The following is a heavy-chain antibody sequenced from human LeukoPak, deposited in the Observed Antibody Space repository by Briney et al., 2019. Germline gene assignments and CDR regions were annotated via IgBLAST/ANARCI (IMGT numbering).Heavy chain of an antibody. Sequence: SETLSLTCTASGGSISSSSYYWSWIRQPPGKGLEWIGYIYYSGSTNYNPSLKSRVTISVDTSKNQFSLKLNSVTAADTAVYYCARSGSYHNNFDYWGQGTLVTVSS. D-gene: IGHD1-26*01. CDR2: IYYSGST. CDR1: GGSISSSSYY. CDR3: ARSGSYHNNFDY. J-gene: IGHJ4*02. V-gene: IGHV4-61*01.